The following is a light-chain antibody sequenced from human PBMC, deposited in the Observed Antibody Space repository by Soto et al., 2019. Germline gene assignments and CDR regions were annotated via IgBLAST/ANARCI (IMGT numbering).Light chain of an antibody. CDR1: SSDVGGYNY. V-gene: IGLV2-11*01. J-gene: IGLJ1*01. Sequence: QSVLTQPRSVSGSPGQSVTISCTGTSSDVGGYNYVSWYQQHPGKAPKLMIYDVNKRPSGVPDRFSGSKSGNTASLTTSGLQAEDEADYYCCSYAGSYTLVFGTGTKVTVL. CDR2: DVN. CDR3: CSYAGSYTLV.